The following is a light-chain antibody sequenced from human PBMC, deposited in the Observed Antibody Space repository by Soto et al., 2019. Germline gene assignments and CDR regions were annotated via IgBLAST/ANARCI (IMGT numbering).Light chain of an antibody. CDR2: AAS. V-gene: IGKV1-39*01. J-gene: IGKJ1*01. CDR3: QQSYSSPRT. Sequence: DIQMTQSTSSLSASVGDRVTITCLGSQNINNYLNWYQQKPGKAPKLMIYAASTLQRGVPSRFSGSGSGTDFTLTISSLQPEDFATYYCQQSYSSPRTFGQGTMV. CDR1: QNINNY.